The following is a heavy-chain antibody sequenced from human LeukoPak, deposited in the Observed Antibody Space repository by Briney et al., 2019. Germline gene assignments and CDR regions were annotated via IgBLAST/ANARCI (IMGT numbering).Heavy chain of an antibody. V-gene: IGHV3-53*01. CDR3: ATESRPHYYDSRIDY. CDR1: GFTVSSNY. CDR2: IYSGGST. J-gene: IGHJ4*02. Sequence: PGGSLRLSCAASGFTVSSNYMSWVRQAPGKGLEWVSVIYSGGSTYYADSVKGRFTISRDNSKNTLYLQMNSLRAEDTAVYYCATESRPHYYDSRIDYWGQGTLVTVSS. D-gene: IGHD3-22*01.